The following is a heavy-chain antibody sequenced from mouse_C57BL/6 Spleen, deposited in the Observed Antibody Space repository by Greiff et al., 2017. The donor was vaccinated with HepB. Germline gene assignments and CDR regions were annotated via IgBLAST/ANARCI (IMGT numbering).Heavy chain of an antibody. CDR2: ISGGGGNT. Sequence: EVMLVESGGGLVKPGGSLKLSCAASGFTFSSYTMSWVRQTPEKRLEWVATISGGGGNTYYPDSVKGRFTISRDNAKNTLYLQMSSLRSEDTALYYCARRGYDYDAWYFDVWGTGTTVTVSS. J-gene: IGHJ1*03. CDR3: ARRGYDYDAWYFDV. CDR1: GFTFSSYT. D-gene: IGHD2-4*01. V-gene: IGHV5-9*01.